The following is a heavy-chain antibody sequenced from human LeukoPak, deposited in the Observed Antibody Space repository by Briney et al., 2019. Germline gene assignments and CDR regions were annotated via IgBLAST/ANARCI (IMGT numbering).Heavy chain of an antibody. D-gene: IGHD2-8*02. CDR3: AKGTLGSCSGAKCYEFDN. CDR1: GFTFSNYG. Sequence: GGSLRLSCAASGFTFSNYGMSWVRQAPGKGLEWISAISGSGGTTYYADSVRGRITISRDNSRNTLYLQMNSLRAEDSALYFCAKGTLGSCSGAKCYEFDNWGQGTLVTVSS. J-gene: IGHJ4*02. V-gene: IGHV3-23*01. CDR2: ISGSGGTT.